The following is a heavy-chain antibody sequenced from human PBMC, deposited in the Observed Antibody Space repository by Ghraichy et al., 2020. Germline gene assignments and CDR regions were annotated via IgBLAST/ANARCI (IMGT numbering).Heavy chain of an antibody. CDR2: IYSGGST. Sequence: GGSLRLSCAASGFTVSSNYMSWVRQAPGKGLEWVSVIYSGGSTYYADSVKGRFTISRDNSKNTLYLQMNSLRAEDTAVYYCARDLRYVTTLTFGGVIGRQNLYYGMDVWGQGTTVTVSS. CDR3: ARDLRYVTTLTFGGVIGRQNLYYGMDV. D-gene: IGHD3-16*02. V-gene: IGHV3-53*01. J-gene: IGHJ6*02. CDR1: GFTVSSNY.